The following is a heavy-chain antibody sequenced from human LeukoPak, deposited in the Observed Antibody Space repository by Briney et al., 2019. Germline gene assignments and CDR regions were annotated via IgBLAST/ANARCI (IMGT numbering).Heavy chain of an antibody. CDR3: ARPYSSGWYGDFDY. J-gene: IGHJ4*02. Sequence: GGSLRLSCSASGFIFSPYAMHWVRQAPGKGLEYVSSISSEGKTTYYADSVKGRFTISRDNSKNTLYLQMNNLRAEDTAVYYCARPYSSGWYGDFDYWGQGTLVTVSS. V-gene: IGHV3-64*04. D-gene: IGHD6-19*01. CDR1: GFIFSPYA. CDR2: ISSEGKTT.